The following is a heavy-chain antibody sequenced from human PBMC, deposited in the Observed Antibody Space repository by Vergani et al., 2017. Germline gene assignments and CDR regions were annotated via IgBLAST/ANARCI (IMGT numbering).Heavy chain of an antibody. V-gene: IGHV3-74*01. CDR1: GFTFSDYW. CDR3: AGGYYYTLLGDN. J-gene: IGHJ4*02. Sequence: DVQLVESGGALLQPGGSLRLSCAASGFTFSDYWMHWVRQAPGKGLEWVSRIDGDGSTTDYADSVKGRFTISRDNVKNTVYLQITRLRVEDTAVYYCAGGYYYTLLGDNCGQGTLVTVSS. CDR2: IDGDGSTT. D-gene: IGHD3-22*01.